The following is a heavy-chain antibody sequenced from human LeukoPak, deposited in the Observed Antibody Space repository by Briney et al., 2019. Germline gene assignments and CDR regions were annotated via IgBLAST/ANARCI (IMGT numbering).Heavy chain of an antibody. CDR1: GYSFTTSW. CDR3: ARHGSYFDY. V-gene: IGHV5-51*01. CDR2: IFPSDSDT. D-gene: IGHD3-10*01. J-gene: IGHJ4*02. Sequence: GESLKISCKGSGYSFTTSWIGWVRQMPGQGLELMGIIFPSDSDTRYSPSFQGQVTISADKSINTAFLQWSSLKASDTAMYYCARHGSYFDYWGQGALVTVSS.